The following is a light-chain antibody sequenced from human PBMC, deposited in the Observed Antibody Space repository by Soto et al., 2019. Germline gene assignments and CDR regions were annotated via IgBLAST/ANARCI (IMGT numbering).Light chain of an antibody. CDR2: EVT. CDR1: SSDVGGYKF. V-gene: IGLV2-14*01. J-gene: IGLJ7*01. Sequence: QSVLTQPASVSGSPGQSITISCTGTSSDVGGYKFVSWFQQHPGKAPKLMIYEVTSRPSGVSHRFSGSKSGTTASLTISGLQAEDEADYYCCSYTSNNTLVFGGGTQLTVL. CDR3: CSYTSNNTLV.